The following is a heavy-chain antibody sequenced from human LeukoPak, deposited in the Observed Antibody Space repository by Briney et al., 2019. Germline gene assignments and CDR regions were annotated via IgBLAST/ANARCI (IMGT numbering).Heavy chain of an antibody. CDR2: IHHSGRT. D-gene: IGHD6-19*01. Sequence: SETLSLTCIVSNYSISSDYYWGWIRQPPGKGLEWIGSIHHSGRTYYNPSLKSRVTISVDTSKNQFSLKLSSVTAADTAVYYCARGTGYSSGWYLDYNWFDPWGQGTLVTVSS. CDR3: ARGTGYSSGWYLDYNWFDP. V-gene: IGHV4-38-2*02. J-gene: IGHJ5*02. CDR1: NYSISSDYY.